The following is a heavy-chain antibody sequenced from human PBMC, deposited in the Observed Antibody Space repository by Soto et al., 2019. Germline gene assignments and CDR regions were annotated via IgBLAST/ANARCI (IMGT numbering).Heavy chain of an antibody. V-gene: IGHV4-61*01. D-gene: IGHD2-8*02. CDR2: MHSIGGT. CDR3: AVYLQRAGGVGY. J-gene: IGHJ4*02. Sequence: QVQLQESGPGLVKPSETLSLTCAVSGVSVSSDYHHWSWIRQPPGKGLEWIGQMHSIGGTNYNPSLKSRLTISLDRSRNQFSLNLNSVTAADTAVYYCAVYLQRAGGVGYWGQGTLITVSS. CDR1: GVSVSSDYHH.